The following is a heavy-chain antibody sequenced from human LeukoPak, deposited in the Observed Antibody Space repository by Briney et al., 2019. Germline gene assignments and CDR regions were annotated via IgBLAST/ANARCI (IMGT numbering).Heavy chain of an antibody. CDR2: TSYDGSNL. CDR3: ARDPFYSGYFCMDV. D-gene: IGHD2-21*01. V-gene: IGHV3-30*04. CDR1: GFTFSGYA. Sequence: PGGSLRLSCAGSGFTFSGYAMHWVRQAPGKGLEWVAVTSYDGSNLSYADSVKGRFTISRDNSKNTLYLQMNSLRAEDTAVYYCARDPFYSGYFCMDVWGEGTTVTVSS. J-gene: IGHJ6*03.